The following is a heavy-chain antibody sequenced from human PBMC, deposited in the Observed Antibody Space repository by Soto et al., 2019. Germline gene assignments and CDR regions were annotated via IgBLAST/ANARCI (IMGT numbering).Heavy chain of an antibody. CDR2: IYYSGST. D-gene: IGHD3-10*01. V-gene: IGHV4-31*03. Sequence: PSETLSLTCTVSGGSISSGGYYWSWIRQHPGKGLEWIGYIYYSGSTYYNPSLKSRVTISVDTSKNQFSLKLSSVTAADTAVYYCARGPMYYYGSGSYHFDYWGQGTLVTVSS. J-gene: IGHJ4*02. CDR1: GGSISSGGYY. CDR3: ARGPMYYYGSGSYHFDY.